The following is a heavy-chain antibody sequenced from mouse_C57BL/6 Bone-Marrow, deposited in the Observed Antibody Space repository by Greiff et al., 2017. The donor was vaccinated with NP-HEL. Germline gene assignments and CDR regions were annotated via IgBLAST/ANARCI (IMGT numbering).Heavy chain of an antibody. J-gene: IGHJ2*01. Sequence: VHVKQSGPVLVKPGASVKMSCKASGYTFTDYYMNWVKQSHGKSLEWIGVINPYNGGTSYNQKFKGKATLTVDKSSSTAYMELNSLTSEDSAVYYCARSPRVDYWGQGTTLTVSS. CDR3: ARSPRVDY. CDR2: INPYNGGT. CDR1: GYTFTDYY. V-gene: IGHV1-19*01.